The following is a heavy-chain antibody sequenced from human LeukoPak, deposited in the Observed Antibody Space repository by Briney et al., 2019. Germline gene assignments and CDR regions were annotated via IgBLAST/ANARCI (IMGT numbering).Heavy chain of an antibody. J-gene: IGHJ6*02. D-gene: IGHD3-3*01. CDR1: GFTFPTYS. CDR3: AKGIFGVIHNGIDV. CDR2: INAAGDDM. Sequence: GGSLRLSCVASGFTFPTYSMAWVRQAPGKGLDWVSSINAAGDDMYYADSVEGRFSISRDNLKNTLYLQMHSLRAEDRAIYYCAKGIFGVIHNGIDVWGQGTAVTVSS. V-gene: IGHV3-23*01.